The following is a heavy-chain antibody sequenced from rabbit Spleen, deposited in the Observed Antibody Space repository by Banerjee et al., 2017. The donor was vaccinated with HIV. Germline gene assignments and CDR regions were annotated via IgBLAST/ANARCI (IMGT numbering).Heavy chain of an antibody. CDR3: ARDTASSFSSYGMDL. CDR1: GFSFSTSYY. D-gene: IGHD8-1*01. Sequence: QSLEESGGGLVKPGASLTLTCTASGFSFSTSYYMCWVRQAPGKGLEWIVCIYAGSSGNTYYASWAKGRFTISKTSSTTMTLQMTSLTAADTATYFCARDTASSFSSYGMDLWGPGTLVTVS. V-gene: IGHV1S40*01. CDR2: IYAGSSGNT. J-gene: IGHJ6*01.